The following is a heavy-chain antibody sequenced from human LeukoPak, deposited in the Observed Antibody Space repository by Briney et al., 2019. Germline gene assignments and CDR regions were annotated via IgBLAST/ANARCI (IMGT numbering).Heavy chain of an antibody. V-gene: IGHV4-31*03. D-gene: IGHD2-8*01. J-gene: IGHJ3*02. CDR3: TRSTNLEAFDI. CDR2: IYYSGST. Sequence: SETLSLTCTVSGGSISSGGYYWSWIRQHPGKGLEWIGYIYYSGSTYYNPSLKSRVTISVDASKNQFSLKLSSVTTADTAVYYCTRSTNLEAFDIWGQGTMVTVSS. CDR1: GGSISSGGYY.